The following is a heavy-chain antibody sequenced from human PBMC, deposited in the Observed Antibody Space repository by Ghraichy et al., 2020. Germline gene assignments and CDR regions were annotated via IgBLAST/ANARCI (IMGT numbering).Heavy chain of an antibody. D-gene: IGHD3-10*01. CDR1: GFTFSSYS. J-gene: IGHJ6*03. CDR2: ISSSSSTI. CDR3: ARMWFGELTSDYMDV. Sequence: LICAASGFTFSSYSMNWVRQAPGKGLEWVSYISSSSSTIYYADSVKGRFTISRDNAKNSLYLQMNSLRAEDTAVYYCARMWFGELTSDYMDVWGKGTTVTVSS. V-gene: IGHV3-48*04.